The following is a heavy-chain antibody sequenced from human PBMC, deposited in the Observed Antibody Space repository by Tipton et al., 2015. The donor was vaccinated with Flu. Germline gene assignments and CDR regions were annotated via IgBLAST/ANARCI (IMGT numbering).Heavy chain of an antibody. CDR1: GFTFSSYA. CDR3: AKASGGYDILTGYYRYYGMDV. Sequence: SLRLSCAASGFTFSSYAMSWVRQAPGKGLEWVSAISGSGGSTYYADSVKGRFTISRDNSKNTLYLQMNSLRAEDTAVYYCAKASGGYDILTGYYRYYGMDVWDQGP. V-gene: IGHV3-23*01. J-gene: IGHJ6*02. CDR2: ISGSGGST. D-gene: IGHD3-9*01.